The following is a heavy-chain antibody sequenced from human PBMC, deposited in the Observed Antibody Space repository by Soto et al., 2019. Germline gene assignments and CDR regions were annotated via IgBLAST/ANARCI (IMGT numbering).Heavy chain of an antibody. J-gene: IGHJ4*02. CDR1: GYSFTSYY. CDR3: SISQEAAGHFDY. Sequence: ASVKVSCTASGYSFTSYYMYWVRQAPGQGLECMGIINPSGGSTSHAQKFQGRVTMTRDSSTRTDYMELRSLRYEDTAVYYVSISQEAAGHFDYWGQGTLVTVSS. V-gene: IGHV1-46*01. CDR2: INPSGGST. D-gene: IGHD6-13*01.